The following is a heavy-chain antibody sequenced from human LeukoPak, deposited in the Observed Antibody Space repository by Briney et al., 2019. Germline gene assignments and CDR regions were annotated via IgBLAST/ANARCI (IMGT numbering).Heavy chain of an antibody. CDR3: ASPRLLHSSGYLC. J-gene: IGHJ4*02. Sequence: SVKVSCKASGGTFSSYAISWVRQAPGQGLEWMGGIIPIFGTANYAQKFQGRVTITTDESTSTAYMELSSLRSEDTAVYYCASPRLLHSSGYLCWGQGTLVTVSS. D-gene: IGHD3-22*01. V-gene: IGHV1-69*05. CDR1: GGTFSSYA. CDR2: IIPIFGTA.